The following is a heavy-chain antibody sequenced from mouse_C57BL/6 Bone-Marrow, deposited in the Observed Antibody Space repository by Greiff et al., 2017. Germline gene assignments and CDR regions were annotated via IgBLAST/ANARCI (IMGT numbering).Heavy chain of an antibody. Sequence: VQLQQPGAELVKPGASVKMSCKASGYTFTSYWITWVKQRPGQGLEWIGDIYPGSGITNYNEKFNSKATLTVDTSSSTAYMQLSSRTSEDTAVYYCATPYYRCFWYFDFWCTGTTVTVSS. CDR1: GYTFTSYW. CDR2: IYPGSGIT. J-gene: IGHJ1*03. CDR3: ATPYYRCFWYFDF. V-gene: IGHV1-55*01. D-gene: IGHD2-12*01.